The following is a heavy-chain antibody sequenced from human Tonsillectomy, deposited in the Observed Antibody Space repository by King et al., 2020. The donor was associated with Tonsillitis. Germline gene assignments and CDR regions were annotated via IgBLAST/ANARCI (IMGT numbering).Heavy chain of an antibody. J-gene: IGHJ4*02. CDR2: ISGSGGST. CDR1: GFTFSSYA. V-gene: IGHV3-23*04. Sequence: VQLVESGGGLVQPGGSLRLSCAASGFTFSSYAMSWVRQAPGKGLEWVSAISGSGGSTYYADSVKGRFTISRDNSKNTLYLQMNSLRAEDTAVYYCAKSGARQGVRGVNFDYWGQGTLVTVSS. CDR3: AKSGARQGVRGVNFDY. D-gene: IGHD3-10*01.